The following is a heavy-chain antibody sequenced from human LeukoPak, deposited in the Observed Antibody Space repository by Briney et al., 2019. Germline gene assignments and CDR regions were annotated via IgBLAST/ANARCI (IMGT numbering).Heavy chain of an antibody. CDR3: ARAGIAAAGTYH. J-gene: IGHJ5*02. Sequence: PGGSLRLSCVASGFPFSSYWMTWVRQAPGKGLEWVANIKQDGSKKSYVDSVKGRFTISRDNAKNSLYLQMNSLRAEDTAIYYCARAGIAAAGTYHWGQGTLVTVSS. V-gene: IGHV3-7*04. CDR1: GFPFSSYW. CDR2: IKQDGSKK. D-gene: IGHD6-13*01.